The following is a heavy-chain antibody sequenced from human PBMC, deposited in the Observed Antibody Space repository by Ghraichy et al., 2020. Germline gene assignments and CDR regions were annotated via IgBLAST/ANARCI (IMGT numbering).Heavy chain of an antibody. CDR3: ASDFGYYFDF. CDR1: GDSINSDIYY. Sequence: SETLSLTCTVSGDSINSDIYYWSWIRQAAGKGLEWIGRIYSSGATNFSPSLTSRASISLDRSRNQFSLRLYSVTAADTAVYYCASDFGYYFDFWGQGILVTVSS. V-gene: IGHV4-61*02. J-gene: IGHJ4*02. CDR2: IYSSGAT. D-gene: IGHD3-16*01.